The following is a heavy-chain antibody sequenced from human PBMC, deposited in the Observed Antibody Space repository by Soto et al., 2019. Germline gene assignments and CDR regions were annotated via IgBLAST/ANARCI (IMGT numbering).Heavy chain of an antibody. V-gene: IGHV4-30-2*01. CDR2: IYYGGST. D-gene: IGHD3-22*01. J-gene: IGHJ4*02. CDR1: GGSVSSGDYS. Sequence: SETLSLTCTVSGGSVSSGDYSWNWIRQPPGKGLEWIGYIYYGGSTYYNPSLQSRVTMSVDRSRNQFSLKLNSVTAADTAVYYCARVRREYDNSGPVDYWGQGTLVTVSS. CDR3: ARVRREYDNSGPVDY.